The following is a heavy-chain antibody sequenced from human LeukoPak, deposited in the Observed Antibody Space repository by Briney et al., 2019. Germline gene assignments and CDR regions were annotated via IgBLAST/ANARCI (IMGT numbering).Heavy chain of an antibody. J-gene: IGHJ4*02. CDR2: IYYSGST. CDR1: GGSISSYY. Sequence: PSETLSLTCTVSGGSISSYYWGWIRQPPGKGLEWIGSIYYSGSTYYNPSLKSRVTISVDTSKNQFSLKLSSVTAADTAVYYCARDPPEWEPFDYWGQGTLVTVSS. V-gene: IGHV4-39*07. CDR3: ARDPPEWEPFDY. D-gene: IGHD1-26*01.